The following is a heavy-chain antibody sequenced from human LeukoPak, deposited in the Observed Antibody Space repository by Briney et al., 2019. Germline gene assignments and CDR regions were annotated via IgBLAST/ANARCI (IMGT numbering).Heavy chain of an antibody. D-gene: IGHD6-6*01. J-gene: IGHJ4*02. CDR3: AKEYTPSSPLGELDS. V-gene: IGHV3-30*02. CDR2: IRHDETNE. Sequence: GGSLRLSCAVSGFSFSSYAMHWVRQAPGKGLEWVAVIRHDETNEYYADSVQGRFTISRDTSKNTLYLQMNSLRAEDAAVYYCAKEYTPSSPLGELDSWGQGTLVTVSS. CDR1: GFSFSSYA.